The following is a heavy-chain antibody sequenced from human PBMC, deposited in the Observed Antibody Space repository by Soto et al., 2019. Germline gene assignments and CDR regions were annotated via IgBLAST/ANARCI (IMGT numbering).Heavy chain of an antibody. CDR2: IIPILGIA. Sequence: QVQLVQSGAEVKKPGSSVKVSCKASGGTFSSYTISWVRQAPGQGLEWMGRIIPILGIANYAQKFQGRVTITAAQYMGPAYMELSSLRSEDTAVYYCARDIGAPIPYYSYSGMDVWGQGTTVTVSS. CDR1: GGTFSSYT. D-gene: IGHD3-10*01. V-gene: IGHV1-69*08. CDR3: ARDIGAPIPYYSYSGMDV. J-gene: IGHJ6*02.